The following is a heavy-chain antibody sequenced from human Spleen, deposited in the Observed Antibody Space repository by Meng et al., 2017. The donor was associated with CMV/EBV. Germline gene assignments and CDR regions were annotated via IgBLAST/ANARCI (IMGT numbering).Heavy chain of an antibody. CDR2: IDSTGSST. Sequence: GESLKISCAASGFTFSSYWMHWVRQAPGKGLVWVSRIDSTGSSTAYADSVKGRFSVSRDNAKNTLYLQMNSLRAEDTAVYYCAKDLVRRSLYYYYGMDVWGQGTTVTVSS. CDR1: GFTFSSYW. CDR3: AKDLVRRSLYYYYGMDV. D-gene: IGHD1-1*01. J-gene: IGHJ6*02. V-gene: IGHV3-74*01.